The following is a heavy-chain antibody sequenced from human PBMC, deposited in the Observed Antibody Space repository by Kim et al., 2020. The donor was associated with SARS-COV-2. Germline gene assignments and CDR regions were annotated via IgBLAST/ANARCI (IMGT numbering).Heavy chain of an antibody. J-gene: IGHJ6*02. CDR2: ISSSSSTI. CDR3: ARESTGIAVAGNYYYGMDV. Sequence: GGSLRLSCAASGFTFSSYSMNWVRQAPGKGLEWVSYISSSSSTIYYADSVKGRFTISRDNAKNSLYLQMNSLRDEDTAVYYCARESTGIAVAGNYYYGMDVWGQGTTVTVSS. V-gene: IGHV3-48*02. D-gene: IGHD6-19*01. CDR1: GFTFSSYS.